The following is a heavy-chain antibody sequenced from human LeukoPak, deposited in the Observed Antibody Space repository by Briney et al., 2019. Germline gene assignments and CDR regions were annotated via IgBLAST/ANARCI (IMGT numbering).Heavy chain of an antibody. D-gene: IGHD2-8*01. CDR2: IYYTGRT. J-gene: IGHJ4*02. CDR1: GGSVSSSGYY. CDR3: ARRIESLYYFDY. Sequence: PSETRALTCAVSGGSVSSSGYYWSWIRQPPGKGLEWIAYIYYTGRTNYNPSLKSRVTISLDTSNSQFSLKLSSVTAADTAVYYCARRIESLYYFDYWGERPLVTVSS. V-gene: IGHV4-61*08.